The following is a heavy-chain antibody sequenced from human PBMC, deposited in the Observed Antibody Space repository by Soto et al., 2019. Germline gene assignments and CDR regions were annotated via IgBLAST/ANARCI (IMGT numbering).Heavy chain of an antibody. CDR2: IYYSGST. CDR1: GGSISSGSYY. CDR3: ARHRLKRYCSGGSCYSYPDPFDY. D-gene: IGHD2-15*01. Sequence: PSETLSLTCTVSGGSISSGSYYWSWIRQPPGKGLEWIGYIYYSGSTNYNPSLKSRVTISVDTSKNQFSLKLSSVTAADTAVYYCARHRLKRYCSGGSCYSYPDPFDYWGQGTLVTVSS. V-gene: IGHV4-61*01. J-gene: IGHJ4*02.